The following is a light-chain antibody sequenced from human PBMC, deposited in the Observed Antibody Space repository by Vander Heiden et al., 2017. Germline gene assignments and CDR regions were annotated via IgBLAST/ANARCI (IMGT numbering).Light chain of an antibody. Sequence: IVITQSPATLSVSPGERATLSCRASQSVSSNLAWYQQKPGQAPRLLIYGASTRATGIPARFSGSGSETEFTLTISSLQSEDFAVYYCQQYNNWPLYTFGQGTKLEIK. J-gene: IGKJ2*01. V-gene: IGKV3-15*01. CDR1: QSVSSN. CDR2: GAS. CDR3: QQYNNWPLYT.